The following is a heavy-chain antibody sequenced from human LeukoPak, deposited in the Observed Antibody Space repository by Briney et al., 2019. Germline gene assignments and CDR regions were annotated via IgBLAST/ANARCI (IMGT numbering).Heavy chain of an antibody. CDR2: INPSGGST. V-gene: IGHV1-46*01. J-gene: IGHJ4*02. CDR3: ARDLGRWGYCSSTSCYMFDY. CDR1: GYTFTSYY. Sequence: GASVKVSFKASGYTFTSYYMHWVRQAPGQGLEWMGIINPSGGSTSYAQKFQGRVTMTRDTSTSTVYMELSSLRSEDTAVYYCARDLGRWGYCSSTSCYMFDYWGQGTLVTVSS. D-gene: IGHD2-2*02.